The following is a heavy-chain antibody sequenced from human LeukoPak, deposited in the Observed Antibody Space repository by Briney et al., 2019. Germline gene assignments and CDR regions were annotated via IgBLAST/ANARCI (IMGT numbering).Heavy chain of an antibody. J-gene: IGHJ4*02. Sequence: ASVKVSCKASGGTFSSYAISWVRQAPGQGLEWMGGIIPTFGTANYAQKFQGRVTMTTDTSTSTAYMELRSLRSDDTAVYYCARDPGPRIHMVRGVIYWGQGTLVTVSS. V-gene: IGHV1-69*05. CDR1: GGTFSSYA. CDR2: IIPTFGTA. D-gene: IGHD3-10*01. CDR3: ARDPGPRIHMVRGVIY.